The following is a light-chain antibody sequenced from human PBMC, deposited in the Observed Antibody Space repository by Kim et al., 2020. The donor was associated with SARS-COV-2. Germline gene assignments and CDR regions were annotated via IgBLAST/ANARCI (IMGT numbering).Light chain of an antibody. J-gene: IGLJ3*02. CDR1: SSDVGGYNY. CDR2: EVS. CDR3: SSYAGSNNLV. V-gene: IGLV2-8*01. Sequence: GQSFTSSCTGTSSDVGGYNYVSGYQQHPGKAPKLMIYEVSKRPSGVPDRFSGSKSGNTASLTVSGLQAEDEADYYCSSYAGSNNLVFGGGTQLTVL.